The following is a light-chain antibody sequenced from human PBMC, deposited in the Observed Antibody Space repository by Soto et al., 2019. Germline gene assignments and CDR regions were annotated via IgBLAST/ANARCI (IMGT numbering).Light chain of an antibody. V-gene: IGKV1-5*01. CDR3: QQYYSYPIT. CDR1: QSISRW. CDR2: DAS. J-gene: IGKJ5*01. Sequence: DIQITQSPATLCASVGHRVTITCLASQSISRWSTWYQQKPEKAPKFLIYDASSLESGVPSRFSGSGSGTDFTLTISCLQSEDFATYYCQQYYSYPITFGQGTRLEI.